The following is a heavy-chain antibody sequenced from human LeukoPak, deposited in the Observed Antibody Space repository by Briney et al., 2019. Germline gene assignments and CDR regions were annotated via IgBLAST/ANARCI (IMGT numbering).Heavy chain of an antibody. CDR3: ARSRGPRVYYGMDV. CDR2: ISSNGGST. CDR1: GFTFSSYA. Sequence: AGGSLRLSCAASGFTFSSYAMRWVRQAPGKGLEYVSAISSNGGSTYYADSVKGRLTISRDNSKNTLYLQMGSLRAEDMAVYYCARSRGPRVYYGMDVWGKGTTVTVSS. D-gene: IGHD3-10*01. J-gene: IGHJ6*04. V-gene: IGHV3-64*02.